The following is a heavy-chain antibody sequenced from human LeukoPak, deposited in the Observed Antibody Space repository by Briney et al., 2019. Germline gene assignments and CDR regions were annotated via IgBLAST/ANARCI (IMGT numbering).Heavy chain of an antibody. Sequence: PGGSLRLSCAASGFSFSSYWMNWVRQAPGKGLEWVANIKQDGSEKYYVDSVKGRFTISRDNAKNSLYLHMNSLRAEDSAVYFCASSASLGTLTFAYWGQGTLVTVSS. CDR1: GFSFSSYW. CDR3: ASSASLGTLTFAY. J-gene: IGHJ4*02. D-gene: IGHD1-26*01. V-gene: IGHV3-7*02. CDR2: IKQDGSEK.